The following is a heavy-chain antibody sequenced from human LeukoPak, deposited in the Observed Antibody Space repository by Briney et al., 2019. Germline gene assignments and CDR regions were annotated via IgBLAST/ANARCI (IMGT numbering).Heavy chain of an antibody. D-gene: IGHD6-19*01. CDR3: ARMYSSGWYGDY. Sequence: ASVKVSCKASGYTCTSYGISWVRQAPGQGLEWMGWISAYNGNTNYAQKLQGRVTMTTDTSTSTAYMELRSLRSDDTAVYYCARMYSSGWYGDYWGQGTLVTVSS. V-gene: IGHV1-18*01. CDR1: GYTCTSYG. J-gene: IGHJ4*02. CDR2: ISAYNGNT.